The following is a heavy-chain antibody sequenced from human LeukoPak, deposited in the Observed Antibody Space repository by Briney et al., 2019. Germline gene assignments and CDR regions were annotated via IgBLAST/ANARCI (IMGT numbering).Heavy chain of an antibody. CDR3: ARAAVRAVPDY. Sequence: SGTLSLTRAVSIGSSCGYYCSWLRQTPGKGSAWIGEIYYSGRTHYNPSLKSRDTISVDTSKNQFSLELSTVTAAKPGVCFCARAAVRAVPDYWGQGTKVTVSS. J-gene: IGHJ4*02. CDR2: IYYSGRT. CDR1: IGSSCGYY. D-gene: IGHD3-10*02. V-gene: IGHV4-34*01.